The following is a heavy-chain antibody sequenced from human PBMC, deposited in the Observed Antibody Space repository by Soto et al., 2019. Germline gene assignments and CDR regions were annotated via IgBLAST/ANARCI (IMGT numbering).Heavy chain of an antibody. V-gene: IGHV3-74*01. J-gene: IGHJ4*01. Sequence: GGSLTLSCAASGFTFTDYWMHWARQAPGKGLVWVSRIKADEITTSYADSVKGRFTIFRDNAKNTLYLQMNSLTAEDTAVYYCARGLYLDYGQDYWGRGTLVTVSS. D-gene: IGHD4-17*01. CDR2: IKADEITT. CDR3: ARGLYLDYGQDY. CDR1: GFTFTDYW.